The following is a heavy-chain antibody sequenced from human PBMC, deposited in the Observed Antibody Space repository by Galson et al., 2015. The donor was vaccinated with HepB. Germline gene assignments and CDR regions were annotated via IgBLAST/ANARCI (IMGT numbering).Heavy chain of an antibody. J-gene: IGHJ4*02. Sequence: SLRLSCAASGFTVSSNHMSWVRQAPGKGLEWVSIIYSGGSIYYADSVKGRFTISRDNSNNTLYLQMNSLRAEDTAVYYCARGSPYYDFWSGYYYYFDHWGQGTLVTVSS. CDR2: IYSGGSI. V-gene: IGHV3-53*01. CDR1: GFTVSSNH. D-gene: IGHD3-3*01. CDR3: ARGSPYYDFWSGYYYYFDH.